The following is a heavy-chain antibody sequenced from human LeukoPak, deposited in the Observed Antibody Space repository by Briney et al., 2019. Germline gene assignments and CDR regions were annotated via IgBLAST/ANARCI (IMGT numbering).Heavy chain of an antibody. Sequence: GGSLRLSCAASGFTFSSYAMSWVRQAPGKGLEWVSGITGSGTSTYYADSVKGRFTISRDNSKSTLYLQMNSLRAEDTAVYYCAKTMEHLVQFDYWGQGTLVTVSS. D-gene: IGHD6-13*01. V-gene: IGHV3-23*01. CDR1: GFTFSSYA. CDR3: AKTMEHLVQFDY. J-gene: IGHJ4*02. CDR2: ITGSGTST.